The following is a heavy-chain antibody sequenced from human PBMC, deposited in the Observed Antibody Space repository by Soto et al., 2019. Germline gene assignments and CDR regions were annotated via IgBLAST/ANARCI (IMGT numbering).Heavy chain of an antibody. J-gene: IGHJ6*02. CDR3: AKDAIAVAGPYYYGMDV. D-gene: IGHD6-19*01. V-gene: IGHV3-30*18. CDR1: GFTFSSYG. Sequence: GSLRLSCAASGFTFSSYGMHWVRQAPGKGLEWVAVISYDGSNKYYADSVKGRFTISRDNSKNTLYLQMNSLRAEDTAVYYCAKDAIAVAGPYYYGMDVWGQGTTVTVSS. CDR2: ISYDGSNK.